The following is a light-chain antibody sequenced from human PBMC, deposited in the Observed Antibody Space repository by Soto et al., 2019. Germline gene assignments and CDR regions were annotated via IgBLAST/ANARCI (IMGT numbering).Light chain of an antibody. J-gene: IGLJ2*01. CDR2: EVT. Sequence: QSVLTQPASVSGSPGQSITISCTGTSIDVGTYNLVSWYRQYPGKAPKLLLYEVTKLPSGVSNRFSGSKSGNTASLTISGLQAEDEADYFCCSYAGSKTFVVFGGGTKVTVL. CDR3: CSYAGSKTFVV. CDR1: SIDVGTYNL. V-gene: IGLV2-23*02.